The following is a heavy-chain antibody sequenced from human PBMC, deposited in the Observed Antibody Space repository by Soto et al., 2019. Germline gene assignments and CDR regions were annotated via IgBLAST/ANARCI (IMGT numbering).Heavy chain of an antibody. Sequence: PSQTLSLTFAISGDSVSSNSAAWNWIRQSPSRGLEWLGRTYYRSKWYNDYAVSVKSRITINPDTSKNQFSLQLNSVTPEDTAVYYCARDLPLSGYDWAYFDYWGQGTLVTVS. CDR3: ARDLPLSGYDWAYFDY. J-gene: IGHJ4*02. V-gene: IGHV6-1*01. CDR2: TYYRSKWYN. D-gene: IGHD5-12*01. CDR1: GDSVSSNSAA.